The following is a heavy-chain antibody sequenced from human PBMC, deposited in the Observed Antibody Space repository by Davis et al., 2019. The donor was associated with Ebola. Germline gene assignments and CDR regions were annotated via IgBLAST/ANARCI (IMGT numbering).Heavy chain of an antibody. J-gene: IGHJ6*02. D-gene: IGHD7-27*01. CDR3: ARLSWGAYYYGMDV. V-gene: IGHV5-51*01. Sequence: GESLKISCKGSGYGFADYWIAWVRQTPGKGLEWMGIIYAGDSDSRYSPSFEGQVTISVDKSISTAYLQWSSLKASDTAMYYCARLSWGAYYYGMDVWGQGTTVTVSS. CDR1: GYGFADYW. CDR2: IYAGDSDS.